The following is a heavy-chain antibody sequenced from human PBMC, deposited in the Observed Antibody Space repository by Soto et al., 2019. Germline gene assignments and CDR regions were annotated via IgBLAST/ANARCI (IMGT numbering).Heavy chain of an antibody. D-gene: IGHD3-10*01. V-gene: IGHV1-69*13. CDR1: GGTFSSYA. J-gene: IGHJ6*02. Sequence: GASVKVSCKASGGTFSSYAISWVRQAPGQGLEWMGGIIPIFGTANYAQKFQGRVTITADESTSTAYMELSSLRSEDTAVYYCARITRNYYYYGMDVWGQGTTVTVSS. CDR2: IIPIFGTA. CDR3: ARITRNYYYYGMDV.